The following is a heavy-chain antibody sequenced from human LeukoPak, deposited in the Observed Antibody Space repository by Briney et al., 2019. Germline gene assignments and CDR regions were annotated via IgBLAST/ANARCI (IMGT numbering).Heavy chain of an antibody. Sequence: ASVKVSCKASGGTFSSYAISWVRQAPGQGLEWMGGIIPIFGTANYAQKLQGRVTMTTDTSTSTAYMELRSLRSDDTAVYYCARASDALGDFDYWGQGTLVTVSS. CDR3: ARASDALGDFDY. CDR2: IIPIFGTA. V-gene: IGHV1-69*05. D-gene: IGHD6-6*01. CDR1: GGTFSSYA. J-gene: IGHJ4*02.